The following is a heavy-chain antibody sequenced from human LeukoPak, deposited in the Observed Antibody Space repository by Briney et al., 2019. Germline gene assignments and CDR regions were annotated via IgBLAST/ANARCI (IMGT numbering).Heavy chain of an antibody. CDR1: GGSLSGYY. Sequence: PSETLSLTCAVDGGSLSGYYWSWIRQPPGMGLEWIGEINYSGDTSYNPSLKSRVTISVDTSKDQFSLTVRSVTAADTAVYYCARGTHITNWFDPWAREPWSPSPQ. CDR3: ARGTHITNWFDP. CDR2: INYSGDT. D-gene: IGHD2-15*01. J-gene: IGHJ5*02. V-gene: IGHV4-34*01.